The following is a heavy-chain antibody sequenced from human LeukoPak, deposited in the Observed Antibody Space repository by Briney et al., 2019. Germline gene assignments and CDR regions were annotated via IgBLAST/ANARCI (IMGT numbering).Heavy chain of an antibody. CDR2: IYHSGST. V-gene: IGHV4-38-2*02. J-gene: IGHJ4*02. Sequence: SETLSLTCTVSGYSISSGYYWGWIRQPPGKGLEWIGSIYHSGSTYYNPSLKSRVTISVDTSKNQFSLKLSSVTAADTAVYYCARELFRRYVLRSRTGILDYWGQGTLVTVSS. CDR3: ARELFRRYVLRSRTGILDY. CDR1: GYSISSGYY. D-gene: IGHD3-3*01.